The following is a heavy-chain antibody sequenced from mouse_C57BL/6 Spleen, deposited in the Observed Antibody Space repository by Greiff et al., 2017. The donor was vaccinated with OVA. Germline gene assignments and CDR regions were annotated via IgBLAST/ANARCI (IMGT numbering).Heavy chain of an antibody. D-gene: IGHD2-2*01. J-gene: IGHJ3*01. CDR2: IDPSDSYT. CDR1: GYTFTSYW. CDR3: ARSSGLRRGSWFAY. V-gene: IGHV1-50*01. Sequence: QVQLQQPGAELVKPGASVKLSCKASGYTFTSYWMQWVKQRPGQGLEWIGEIDPSDSYTNYNQKFKGKATLTVDTSSSTAYMQLSSLTSEDSAVYYCARSSGLRRGSWFAYWGQGTLVTVSA.